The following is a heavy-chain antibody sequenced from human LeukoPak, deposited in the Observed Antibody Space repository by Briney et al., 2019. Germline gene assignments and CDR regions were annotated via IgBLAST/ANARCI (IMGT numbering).Heavy chain of an antibody. V-gene: IGHV1-46*01. D-gene: IGHD2-2*01. J-gene: IGHJ6*03. CDR3: ARDPLVVVPANYYYYYMDV. CDR2: INPSGGGT. Sequence: ASVKVSCKASGYTFTGYYMHWVRQAPGQGLEWMGIINPSGGGTSYAQKFQGRVTMTRDTSTSTVYMELRSLRSEDTAVYYCARDPLVVVPANYYYYYMDVWGKGTTVTVSS. CDR1: GYTFTGYY.